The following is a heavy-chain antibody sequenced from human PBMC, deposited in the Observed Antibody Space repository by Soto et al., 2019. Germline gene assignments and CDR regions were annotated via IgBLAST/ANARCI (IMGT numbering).Heavy chain of an antibody. CDR1: GASIISYY. D-gene: IGHD6-6*01. V-gene: IGHV4-4*08. Sequence: PSETLSLTCTVSGASIISYYWCWIRQPPGKGLQWIGYIYHSGSTNYNPSLKSRVTMSVDTSKSQFSLNLSSVTSAATAVYYCTTLVRPGYWGQGTLVTVSS. CDR2: IYHSGST. CDR3: TTLVRPGY. J-gene: IGHJ4*01.